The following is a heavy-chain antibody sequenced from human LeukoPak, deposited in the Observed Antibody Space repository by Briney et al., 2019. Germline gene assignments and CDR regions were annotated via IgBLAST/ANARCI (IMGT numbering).Heavy chain of an antibody. D-gene: IGHD2-15*01. CDR1: GFTFSNYN. J-gene: IGHJ4*02. CDR2: ISYDVINK. Sequence: GGSLRLSCAAPGFTFSNYNIHWVRQAPGKGLEWVAAISYDVINKYYSDSVKGRFTISRDNSKNTLNLQMNSLRAEDTAVYYCAKEEVGYCSGGSCFSFNYWGQGTLVTVSS. V-gene: IGHV3-30*18. CDR3: AKEEVGYCSGGSCFSFNY.